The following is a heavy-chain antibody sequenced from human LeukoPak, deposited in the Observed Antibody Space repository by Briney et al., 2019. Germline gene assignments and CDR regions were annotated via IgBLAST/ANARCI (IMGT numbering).Heavy chain of an antibody. D-gene: IGHD6-6*01. V-gene: IGHV4-59*12. CDR3: ASSSSTADY. J-gene: IGHJ4*02. CDR1: GGSISSYY. CDR2: IYYSGST. Sequence: PSETLSLTCTVSGGSISSYYWSWIRQPPGKGLEWIGYIYYSGSTNYNPSLKSRVTISVDTSKNQFSLKLSSVTAADTAVYYCASSSSTADYWGQGTLVTVSS.